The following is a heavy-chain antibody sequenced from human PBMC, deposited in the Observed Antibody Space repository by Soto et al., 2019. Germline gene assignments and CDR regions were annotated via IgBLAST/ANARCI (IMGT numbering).Heavy chain of an antibody. J-gene: IGHJ4*02. V-gene: IGHV3-23*01. Sequence: GGSLRLSCVASGFTFSGYAMSWVRQAPGKGLQWVSAIRDTGGYTYYADSVKGRFTISRDNAATTLYLQMNSLSAEDTAIYYCTSDTFGLRDSWGQGTLVTVSS. CDR3: TSDTFGLRDS. CDR2: IRDTGGYT. CDR1: GFTFSGYA. D-gene: IGHD3-3*01.